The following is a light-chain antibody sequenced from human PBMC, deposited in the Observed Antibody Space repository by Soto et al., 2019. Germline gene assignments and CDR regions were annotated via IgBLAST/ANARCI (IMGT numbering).Light chain of an antibody. Sequence: QSVLTQPASVSGSPGQSITISCTGTNSDVGGYNYVSWYQQYPGKAPRLLIYEVTNRPSGVSNRFSGSKSGNTASLTISGLQAEDEADYYCSSYTTSSTLYVFGDGTKVTVL. CDR1: NSDVGGYNY. V-gene: IGLV2-14*01. J-gene: IGLJ1*01. CDR3: SSYTTSSTLYV. CDR2: EVT.